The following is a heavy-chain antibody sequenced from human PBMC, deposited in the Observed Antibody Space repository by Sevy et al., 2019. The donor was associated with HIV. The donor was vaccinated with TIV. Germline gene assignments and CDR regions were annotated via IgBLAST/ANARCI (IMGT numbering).Heavy chain of an antibody. V-gene: IGHV3-15*07. J-gene: IGHJ3*02. Sequence: GGSLRLSCAASGFSFSNAWMNWVGQAPGKGLEWVGRIKSKTDGGTTDYAAPVKGRFTISRDDSKNTLYLQMNSLKTEDTAVYYCTTEVSGPIGNSDAFDIWGQGTMVTVSS. CDR1: GFSFSNAW. CDR2: IKSKTDGGTT. CDR3: TTEVSGPIGNSDAFDI. D-gene: IGHD1-7*01.